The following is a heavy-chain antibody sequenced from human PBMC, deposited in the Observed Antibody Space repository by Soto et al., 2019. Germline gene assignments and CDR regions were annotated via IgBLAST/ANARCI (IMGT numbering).Heavy chain of an antibody. Sequence: GGSLRLSCAASGFTFSSYAMSWVRQAPGKGLEWVSAISGSGGSTYYADSVKGRFTISRDNSKNTLYLQMNSLRAEDTAVYYCAKDQTIVVGATTFDYWGQGTLVTVSS. CDR2: ISGSGGST. CDR1: GFTFSSYA. J-gene: IGHJ4*02. V-gene: IGHV3-23*01. D-gene: IGHD1-26*01. CDR3: AKDQTIVVGATTFDY.